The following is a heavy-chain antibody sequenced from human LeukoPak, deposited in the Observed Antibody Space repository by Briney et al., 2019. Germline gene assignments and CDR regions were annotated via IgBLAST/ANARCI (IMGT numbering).Heavy chain of an antibody. D-gene: IGHD1-26*01. CDR2: IYYSGST. J-gene: IGHJ6*03. Sequence: SETLSLTCTVSGGSISSSSYYWGWIRQPPGKGLEWIGSIYYSGSTYYNPSLKSRVTISVDTSKNQFSLKLSSVTAADTAVYYCARVHPVGYYYYYYMDVWGKGTTVTVSS. V-gene: IGHV4-39*07. CDR3: ARVHPVGYYYYYYMDV. CDR1: GGSISSSSYY.